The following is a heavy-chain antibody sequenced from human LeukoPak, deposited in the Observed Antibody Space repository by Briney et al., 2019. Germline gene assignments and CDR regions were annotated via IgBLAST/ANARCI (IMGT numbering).Heavy chain of an antibody. V-gene: IGHV3-74*01. CDR2: INSDGSST. J-gene: IGHJ4*02. CDR1: GFTFSSYW. D-gene: IGHD5-18*01. Sequence: GGSLRLSCAASGFTFSSYWMHWVRQAPGKGLVWVSRINSDGSSTSYADSVKGRFTISRDNAKNTLYLQMNSLRAEDTAVYYCARMGFGIQLWSFDYWGQGTLVTVSS. CDR3: ARMGFGIQLWSFDY.